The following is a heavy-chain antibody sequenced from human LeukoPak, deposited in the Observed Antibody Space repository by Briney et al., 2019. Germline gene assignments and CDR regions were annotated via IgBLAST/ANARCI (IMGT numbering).Heavy chain of an antibody. CDR2: IYYTGST. J-gene: IGHJ4*02. V-gene: IGHV4-59*08. Sequence: PSETLSLTCSVSGGSISSLYWSWIRQPPGKGLEWIGYIYYTGSTNYNPSLKSRVTMFVDMSKNQFSLRLSSATAADTAVYYCARHRAYSSSSPFDYWGQGTLVTVSS. CDR1: GGSISSLY. D-gene: IGHD6-6*01. CDR3: ARHRAYSSSSPFDY.